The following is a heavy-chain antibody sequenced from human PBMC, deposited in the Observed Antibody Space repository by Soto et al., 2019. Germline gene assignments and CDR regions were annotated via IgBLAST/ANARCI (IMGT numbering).Heavy chain of an antibody. CDR2: ISGGGYTSDGGPTI. D-gene: IGHD3-16*02. Sequence: GGSLTLSCAASGFTFSSYEMIWVRQAPGKGLEWVSYISGGGYTSDGGPTIHYADSVKGRFTISRNNAKNSLYLQMNSLRVEDTAVYYCARVSQSFIEYFQYWGQGTLVTVSS. V-gene: IGHV3-48*03. J-gene: IGHJ1*01. CDR1: GFTFSSYE. CDR3: ARVSQSFIEYFQY.